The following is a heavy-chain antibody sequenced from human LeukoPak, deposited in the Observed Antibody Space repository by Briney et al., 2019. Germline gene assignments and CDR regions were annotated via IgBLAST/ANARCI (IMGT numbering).Heavy chain of an antibody. CDR1: GYTFTGYY. Sequence: ASVKVSCKASGYTFTGYYMHWVRQAPGQGLEWMGWINPNSGGTNYAQKLQGRVTMTTDTSTSTAYMELRSLRSDDTAVYHCARRTRRGYDVLYYFDYWGQGTLVTVSS. D-gene: IGHD5-12*01. CDR3: ARRTRRGYDVLYYFDY. CDR2: INPNSGGT. J-gene: IGHJ4*02. V-gene: IGHV1-2*02.